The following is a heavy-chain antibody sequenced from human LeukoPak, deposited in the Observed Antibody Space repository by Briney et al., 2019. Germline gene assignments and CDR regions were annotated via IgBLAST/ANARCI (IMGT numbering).Heavy chain of an antibody. D-gene: IGHD2-15*01. CDR1: GDSFSSATYY. CDR3: ARQLRRHDSFLEYFQH. CDR2: IYSSGST. V-gene: IGHV4-39*01. Sequence: SETLSLTCSVSGDSFSSATYYWGWIRQPPGKGLEWIATIYSSGSTHYNPSLRGRVTISVDTSKSHFYLNLSSVTAADTAVYYCARQLRRHDSFLEYFQHWGQGTLVTVSA. J-gene: IGHJ1*01.